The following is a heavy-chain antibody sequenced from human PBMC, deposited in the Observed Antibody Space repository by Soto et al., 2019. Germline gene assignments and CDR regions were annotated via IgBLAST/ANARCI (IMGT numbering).Heavy chain of an antibody. J-gene: IGHJ6*02. CDR1: RGTFSSYA. CDR2: IIPIFGTA. Sequence: SVKVSCKASRGTFSSYAISWVRQAPGQGLEWMGGIIPIFGTANYAQKFQGRVTITADESTSTAYMELSSLRSEDTAVYYCARPPHYYYDSSGYVGVSYYGMDVWGQGTTVTVSS. D-gene: IGHD3-22*01. CDR3: ARPPHYYYDSSGYVGVSYYGMDV. V-gene: IGHV1-69*13.